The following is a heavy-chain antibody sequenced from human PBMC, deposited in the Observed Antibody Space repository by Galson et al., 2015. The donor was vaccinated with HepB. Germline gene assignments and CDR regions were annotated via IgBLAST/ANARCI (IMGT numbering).Heavy chain of an antibody. V-gene: IGHV1-69*13. CDR1: GGTFSRYA. J-gene: IGHJ4*02. Sequence: SVKVSCKASGGTFSRYAISWVRQAPGQGLEWMGGIIPIFGTANYAQKFQGRVSFTADESTSTAYMELSSLRSEDTAIYYCARNTVYSSSAPFYFDYWGQGTLVTVSS. CDR2: IIPIFGTA. CDR3: ARNTVYSSSAPFYFDY. D-gene: IGHD6-6*01.